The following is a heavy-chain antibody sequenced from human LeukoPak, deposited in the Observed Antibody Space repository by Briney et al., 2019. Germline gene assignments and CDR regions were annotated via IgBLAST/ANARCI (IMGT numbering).Heavy chain of an antibody. D-gene: IGHD4-17*01. CDR1: GGSISSYY. CDR3: AREKSATVTARGLRFDP. J-gene: IGHJ5*02. V-gene: IGHV4-4*07. Sequence: KPSETLSLTCTVSGGSISSYYWSWIRQPAGKGLEWIGRIYTSGSTNYNPSLKSRVTMSVDTSKNQFSLKLSSVTAADTAVYYCAREKSATVTARGLRFDPWGQGTLVIVSS. CDR2: IYTSGST.